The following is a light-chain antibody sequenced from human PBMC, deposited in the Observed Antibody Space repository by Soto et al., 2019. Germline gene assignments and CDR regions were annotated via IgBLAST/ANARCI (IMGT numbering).Light chain of an antibody. V-gene: IGLV2-14*01. J-gene: IGLJ1*01. CDR3: SSYTSTSTYV. Sequence: QSALTQPASVSGSPGQSIAISCTGTSSDVGGYNYVSWYQQYPGKAPKLMIYHVSNRPSGVSNRSSGSKSGNSASLTISGLQAEDEADYYCSSYTSTSTYVFGTGTKLTVL. CDR2: HVS. CDR1: SSDVGGYNY.